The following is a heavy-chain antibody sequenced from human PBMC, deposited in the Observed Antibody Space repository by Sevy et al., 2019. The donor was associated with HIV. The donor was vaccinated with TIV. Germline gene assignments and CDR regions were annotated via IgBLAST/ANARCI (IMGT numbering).Heavy chain of an antibody. CDR2: IYHTDSDA. CDR1: GYSFTSSW. V-gene: IGHV5-51*01. D-gene: IGHD6-19*01. CDR3: ARRGASGGWYHFDY. Sequence: GESLKISCKASGYSFTSSWIGWVRQVPGKGLEGMGIIYHTDSDARYSPSLEGQVTIPVDQSISTAYLQWSSLKASDTAMYYWARRGASGGWYHFDYWGQGTLVTVSS. J-gene: IGHJ4*02.